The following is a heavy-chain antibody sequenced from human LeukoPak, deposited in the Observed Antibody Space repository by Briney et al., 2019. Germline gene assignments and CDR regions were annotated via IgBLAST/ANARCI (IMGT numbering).Heavy chain of an antibody. Sequence: KSGGSLRLSCAASGFTFSSYSMNWVRQAPGKGLEWVSSISSSSSYIYYADSVKGRFTISGDNAKNSLYLQMNSLRAEDTAVYYCARDLRILTGYPSMDVWGQGTTVTVSS. CDR1: GFTFSSYS. J-gene: IGHJ6*02. V-gene: IGHV3-21*01. CDR2: ISSSSSYI. D-gene: IGHD3-9*01. CDR3: ARDLRILTGYPSMDV.